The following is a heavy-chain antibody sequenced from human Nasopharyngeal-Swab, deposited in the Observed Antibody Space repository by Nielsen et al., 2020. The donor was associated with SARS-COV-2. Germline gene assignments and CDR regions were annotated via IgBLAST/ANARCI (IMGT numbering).Heavy chain of an antibody. CDR3: ASGKGYYYGSGTFDY. V-gene: IGHV3-23*01. Sequence: GGSLRLSCAASGFTFSNFAMSWVRQAPGKGLEWVSVISGGSDSTYYTDSVRGRFTISRDNSKNTLNLQMNNLRAEDTAIYYCASGKGYYYGSGTFDYWGQGTLVTVSS. J-gene: IGHJ4*02. CDR1: GFTFSNFA. D-gene: IGHD3-10*01. CDR2: ISGGSDST.